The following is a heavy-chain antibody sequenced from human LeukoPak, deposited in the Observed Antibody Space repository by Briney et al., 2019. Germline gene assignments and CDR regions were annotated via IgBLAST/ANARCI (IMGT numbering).Heavy chain of an antibody. CDR2: ISSTSATI. Sequence: GGSLRLSCAASGFTFSSYSMNWVRQAPGKGLEWVAYISSTSATIYYADSLQGRFTISRDNAKNSLYLQMNSLRDEDTAVYFCARRAMATDYYYYYMDVWGTGTTVTVSS. V-gene: IGHV3-48*02. CDR3: ARRAMATDYYYYYMDV. D-gene: IGHD5-24*01. J-gene: IGHJ6*03. CDR1: GFTFSSYS.